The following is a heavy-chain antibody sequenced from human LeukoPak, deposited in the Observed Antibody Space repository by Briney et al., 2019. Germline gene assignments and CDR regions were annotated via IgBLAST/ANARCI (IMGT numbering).Heavy chain of an antibody. CDR2: IYPNSGGT. CDR3: ARGLAFEYGY. V-gene: IGHV1-2*02. CDR1: GYTFTGYY. J-gene: IGHJ4*02. D-gene: IGHD6-6*01. Sequence: GASVKVSCKASGYTFTGYYMHWVRQAPGQGLEWMGWIYPNSGGTNYAQKFQGRVTMTTDTSTSTAYMELRSLRSDDTAVYYCARGLAFEYGYWGQGTLVTVSS.